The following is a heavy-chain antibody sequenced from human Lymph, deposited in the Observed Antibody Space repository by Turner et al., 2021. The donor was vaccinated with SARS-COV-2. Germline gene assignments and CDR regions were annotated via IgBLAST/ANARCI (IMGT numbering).Heavy chain of an antibody. CDR1: GGSISSYY. CDR2: IYYSGST. V-gene: IGHV4-59*01. J-gene: IGHJ4*02. CDR3: ARGFDY. Sequence: QVQLQESGPGLEKPSETLSLTCTVSGGSISSYYWSWIRQPPGKGLEWIGYIYYSGSTNYPPSLKSRVTISVDTSKNQFSLKLTSVTAADTAVYYCARGFDYWGQGTLVTVSP.